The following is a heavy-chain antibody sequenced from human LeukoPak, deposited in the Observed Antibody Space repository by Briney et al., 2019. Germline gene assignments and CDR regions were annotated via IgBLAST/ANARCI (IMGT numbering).Heavy chain of an antibody. CDR2: ITSSGDGT. D-gene: IGHD3-22*01. CDR1: GFTFSIYA. CDR3: ARDRPNYYGSNGHYYRRDGDY. Sequence: GGSLRLSCAASGFTFSIYAMSWVRQAPGKGLQWVSSITSSGDGTYYADSVKGRFTISRDNSENMLYLQMNSLRVEDTAVYFCARDRPNYYGSNGHYYRRDGDYWGQGTLVTVSS. V-gene: IGHV3-23*01. J-gene: IGHJ4*02.